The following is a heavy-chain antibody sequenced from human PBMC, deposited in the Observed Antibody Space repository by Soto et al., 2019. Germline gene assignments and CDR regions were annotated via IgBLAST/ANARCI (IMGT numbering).Heavy chain of an antibody. CDR3: ARSLQYSSGWYFDY. CDR1: GFTVSSNY. V-gene: IGHV3-53*01. D-gene: IGHD6-19*01. J-gene: IGHJ4*02. CDR2: IYSGGST. Sequence: GGSLRLSCAASGFTVSSNYMSWVRQAPGKGPEWVSVIYSGGSTYYADSVKGRFTISRDNSKNTLYLQMNSLRAEDTAVYYCARSLQYSSGWYFDYWGQGTLVTVSS.